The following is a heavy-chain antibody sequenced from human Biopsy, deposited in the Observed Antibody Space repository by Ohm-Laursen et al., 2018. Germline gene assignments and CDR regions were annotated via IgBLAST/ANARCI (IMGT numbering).Heavy chain of an antibody. CDR2: IYYTGST. J-gene: IGHJ2*01. Sequence: GTLSLTCTVSRDSISNYYWTWIRQSPGKGLEWIGYIYYTGSTNYNPSLKSRVTISVDTSMNHLSLRLTSVTAADTAVYYCARHAPSYSGSYWRYFDLWGRGTLVTVSS. D-gene: IGHD1-26*01. V-gene: IGHV4-59*08. CDR1: RDSISNYY. CDR3: ARHAPSYSGSYWRYFDL.